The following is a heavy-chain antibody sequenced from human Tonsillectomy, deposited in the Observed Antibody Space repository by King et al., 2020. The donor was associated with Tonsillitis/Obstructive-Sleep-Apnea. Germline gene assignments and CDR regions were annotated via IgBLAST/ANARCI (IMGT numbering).Heavy chain of an antibody. V-gene: IGHV2-26*01. CDR3: ALMKTGLGLFTRKTDSFDI. Sequence: VTLKESGPVLVKPTETLTLTCTVSGISLRNARMGVSWIRQPTGKALEWLANIFSNDEKSYSTSLKSRLTISKDTSKSQVVLTMTNMDPVDTATYYCALMKTGLGLFTRKTDSFDIWGQGTMVTVSS. CDR2: IFSNDEK. CDR1: GISLRNARMG. J-gene: IGHJ3*02. D-gene: IGHD6-19*01.